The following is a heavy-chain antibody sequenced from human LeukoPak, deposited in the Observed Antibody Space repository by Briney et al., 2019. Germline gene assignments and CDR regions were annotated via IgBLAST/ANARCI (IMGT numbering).Heavy chain of an antibody. CDR1: GFTFSSAW. V-gene: IGHV3-15*01. D-gene: IGHD3-22*01. CDR3: TTVRPGTSGYSY. J-gene: IGHJ4*02. CDR2: VRSKADGGTT. Sequence: GGSLRLSCAASGFTFSSAWMTWVRQAPGKGLEWVGRVRSKADGGTTDYAAPAKGSFTISRDDSENTVFLQMNSLKTEDTAVYYCTTVRPGTSGYSYWGQGTLVTVSS.